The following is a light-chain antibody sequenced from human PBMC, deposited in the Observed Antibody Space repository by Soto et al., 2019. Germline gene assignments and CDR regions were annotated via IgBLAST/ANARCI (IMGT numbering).Light chain of an antibody. CDR1: QSVSSSY. V-gene: IGKV3D-20*02. Sequence: PGERATLSCRASQSVSSSYLAWYQQKPGQAPRLLIYGASSRATGIPDRFSGSGSGTDFTLTISRPEPEDFAVYYCQQRSNWPITFGQGTRLEIK. J-gene: IGKJ5*01. CDR2: GAS. CDR3: QQRSNWPIT.